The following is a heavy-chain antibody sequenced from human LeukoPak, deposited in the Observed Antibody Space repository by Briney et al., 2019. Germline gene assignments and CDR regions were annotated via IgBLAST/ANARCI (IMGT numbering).Heavy chain of an antibody. J-gene: IGHJ4*02. CDR1: GFTFDDYA. V-gene: IGHV3-9*01. CDR3: AKDRAGIYYDSSGYHY. CDR2: ISWNSGSI. Sequence: GGSLRLSCAASGFTFDDYAMHWVRQAPGKGLEWVSGISWNSGSIGYADSVKGRFTISRDNAKNSLYLQMNSLRAEDTAVYYCAKDRAGIYYDSSGYHYWGQGTLVTVSS. D-gene: IGHD3-22*01.